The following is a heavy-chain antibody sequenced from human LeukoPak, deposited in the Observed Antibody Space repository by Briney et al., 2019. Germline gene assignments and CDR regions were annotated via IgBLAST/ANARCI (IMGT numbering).Heavy chain of an antibody. J-gene: IGHJ4*02. CDR3: VRELPPVVQYYFDY. CDR1: GFTFSGYG. Sequence: PGRPLRLSCAASGFTFSGYGMHWVRQAPGKGLEWVAVIWYDGSNKYYADSVKGRFTISRDNSRNTLYLQMNSLRAEDTAVYYCVRELPPVVQYYFDYWGPGTLVTVSS. CDR2: IWYDGSNK. V-gene: IGHV3-33*01. D-gene: IGHD3-22*01.